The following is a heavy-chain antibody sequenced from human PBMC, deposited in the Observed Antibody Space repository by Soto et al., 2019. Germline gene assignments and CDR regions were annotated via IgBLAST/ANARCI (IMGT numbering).Heavy chain of an antibody. CDR2: IYYSGGT. CDR3: ARPRRYNWNSVDY. V-gene: IGHV4-39*01. Sequence: SETLSLTCSVSGGSISSSYYYWGWIRQPPGKGLEWIGSIYYSGGTFYNPSLKSRVTISVDTSKNQFSLKLSSVTAADTAVYYCARPRRYNWNSVDYWGQGTLVTVSS. J-gene: IGHJ4*02. D-gene: IGHD1-7*01. CDR1: GGSISSSYYY.